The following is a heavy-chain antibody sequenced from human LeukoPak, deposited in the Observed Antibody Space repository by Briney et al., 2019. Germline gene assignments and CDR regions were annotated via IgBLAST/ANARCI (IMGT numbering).Heavy chain of an antibody. CDR3: AKAGQRGIFGVVRFDY. V-gene: IGHV3-23*01. CDR1: GFTFSSYA. J-gene: IGHJ4*02. D-gene: IGHD3-3*01. CDR2: ISGSGGST. Sequence: GGSLRLSCAASGFTFSSYAMSWVRQAPGKGLEWVSAISGSGGSTYYADSVKGRFTISRDNSKNTLYLQMNSLRAEDTAVYCCAKAGQRGIFGVVRFDYWGQGTLVTVSS.